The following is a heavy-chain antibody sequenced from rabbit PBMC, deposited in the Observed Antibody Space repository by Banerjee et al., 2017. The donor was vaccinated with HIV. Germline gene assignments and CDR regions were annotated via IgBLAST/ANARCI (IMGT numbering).Heavy chain of an antibody. Sequence: QEQLEESGGGLVKPGASLTLTCTASEFSFSSSYWICWVRQAPGKGLEWIGCIYTGSGNTWYASWAKGRFTISKTSSTTVTLQMTSLTAADTATYFCARHIHTSGWGADLWGPGTLVTVS. J-gene: IGHJ6*01. D-gene: IGHD4-1*01. CDR2: IYTGSGNT. CDR3: ARHIHTSGWGADL. CDR1: EFSFSSSYW. V-gene: IGHV1S45*01.